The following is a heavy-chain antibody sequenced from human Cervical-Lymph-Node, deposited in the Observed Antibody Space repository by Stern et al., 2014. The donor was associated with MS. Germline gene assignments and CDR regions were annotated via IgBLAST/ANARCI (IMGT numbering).Heavy chain of an antibody. Sequence: VRLLESGGNFVQPGGSLRLSCAASGFTFSRPGMSWVRQYPGKVLEWISTISNSGDGTYYGDSVTGRFTISRDNSKNTVFLQMNSLRVEDTALYYCAKASRTSMFDYWGQGTLVTVSS. J-gene: IGHJ4*02. CDR1: GFTFSRPG. CDR2: ISNSGDGT. CDR3: AKASRTSMFDY. V-gene: IGHV3-23*01. D-gene: IGHD2/OR15-2a*01.